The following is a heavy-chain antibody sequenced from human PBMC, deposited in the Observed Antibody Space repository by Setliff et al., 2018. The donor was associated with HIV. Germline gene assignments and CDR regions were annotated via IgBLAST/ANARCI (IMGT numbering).Heavy chain of an antibody. CDR2: IVVGSGAT. Sequence: SVKVSCKASGFTFTSSVMQWVRQARGQSPEWMGWIVVGSGATNYAQKFQERVTITRDMSTRTAYMEMSSLKYEDTAVYYCAATKGDWDRRLDAFDIWGQGTMVTVSS. CDR1: GFTFTSSV. V-gene: IGHV1-58*02. CDR3: AATKGDWDRRLDAFDI. D-gene: IGHD2-21*02. J-gene: IGHJ3*02.